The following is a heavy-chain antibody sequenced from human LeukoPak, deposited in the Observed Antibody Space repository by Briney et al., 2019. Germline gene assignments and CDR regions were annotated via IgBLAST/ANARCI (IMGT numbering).Heavy chain of an antibody. Sequence: SETLSLTCTVSGGSISCYYWSWIRQPAGNGLEWIGRIYTSGSTNYNPSLKSRVTMSVDTSKNQFSLKLSSVTAADTAVYYCARDWSAYGDYVWYFDLWGRGTLVTVSS. V-gene: IGHV4-4*07. CDR1: GGSISCYY. D-gene: IGHD4-17*01. CDR2: IYTSGST. CDR3: ARDWSAYGDYVWYFDL. J-gene: IGHJ2*01.